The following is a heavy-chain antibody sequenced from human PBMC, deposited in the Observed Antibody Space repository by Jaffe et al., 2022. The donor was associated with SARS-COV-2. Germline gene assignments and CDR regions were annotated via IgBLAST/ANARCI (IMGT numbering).Heavy chain of an antibody. CDR3: AKGSGLWEPGYYGMDV. Sequence: EVQLLESGGGLVQPGGSLRLSCAASGFTFSSYAMSWVRQAPGKGLEWVSAISGSGGSTYYADSVKGRFTISRDNSKNTLYLQMNSLRAEDTAVYYCAKGSGLWEPGYYGMDVWGQGTTVTVSS. CDR2: ISGSGGST. J-gene: IGHJ6*02. D-gene: IGHD1-26*01. CDR1: GFTFSSYA. V-gene: IGHV3-23*01.